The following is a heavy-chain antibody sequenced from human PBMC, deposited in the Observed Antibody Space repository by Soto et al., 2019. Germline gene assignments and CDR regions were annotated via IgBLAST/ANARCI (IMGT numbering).Heavy chain of an antibody. D-gene: IGHD2-2*01. V-gene: IGHV4-34*01. CDR1: GGSFSGYY. J-gene: IGHJ4*02. CDR3: ARWRSRGLDY. CDR2: INHSGST. Sequence: SETLSLTCAVYGGSFSGYYWSWIRQPPGKGLEWIGEINHSGSTNYNPSLKSRVTISVDTSKNQFSLKLSSVTAADTAVYYCARWRSRGLDYWGQGTLVTV.